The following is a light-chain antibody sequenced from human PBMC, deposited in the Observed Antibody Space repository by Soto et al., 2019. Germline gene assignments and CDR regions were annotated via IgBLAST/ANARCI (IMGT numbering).Light chain of an antibody. V-gene: IGKV3-15*01. CDR1: QNSGSR. Sequence: VMTQSPATLSVSPEERATLSCRAGQNSGSRLAWYLHRPCQPPRLIMYDISTRATGVPGRFTGSGSGTDFTLTISSLQTEDFALYYCQQYFYWPPGTFGQGTKVDIK. CDR2: DIS. CDR3: QQYFYWPPGT. J-gene: IGKJ1*01.